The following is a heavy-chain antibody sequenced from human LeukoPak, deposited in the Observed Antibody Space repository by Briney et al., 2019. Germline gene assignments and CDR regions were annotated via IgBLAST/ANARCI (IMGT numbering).Heavy chain of an antibody. CDR2: VNPNSGGT. CDR1: GFTFTGYY. D-gene: IGHD4-23*01. V-gene: IGHV1-2*02. Sequence: ASVKVSCKASGFTFTGYYIHWMRQAPGQGLEWMGWVNPNSGGTNYAQMFQGRVTMTRDTSINTAYMELSGLRSDDTAVYYCARDSYGGNWSLGYWGQGTLVTVSS. J-gene: IGHJ4*02. CDR3: ARDSYGGNWSLGY.